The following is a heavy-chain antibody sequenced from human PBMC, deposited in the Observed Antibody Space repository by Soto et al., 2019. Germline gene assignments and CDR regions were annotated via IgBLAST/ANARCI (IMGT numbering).Heavy chain of an antibody. CDR3: AKDQNSPAHDY. D-gene: IGHD2-2*01. Sequence: EVQLLESGGGLVQPGESLRLSCAASGFTFTNYAMSWVRQAPGKGLEWVSTISASGGSTYYVDSVKGRFSISRDNSKNTLYMQMSSLRAEDTAVYFCAKDQNSPAHDYWGQGTLVTVSS. CDR1: GFTFTNYA. J-gene: IGHJ4*02. V-gene: IGHV3-23*01. CDR2: ISASGGST.